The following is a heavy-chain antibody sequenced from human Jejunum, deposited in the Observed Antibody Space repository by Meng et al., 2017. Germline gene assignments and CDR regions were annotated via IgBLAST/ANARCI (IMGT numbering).Heavy chain of an antibody. D-gene: IGHD6-19*01. CDR1: GDSVSSDNW. CDR3: ARKGGTYSTGHFPHFDY. Sequence: QGRLRRTGPGLGTPSGTLALPCAVSGDSVSSDNWWSWVRQPPGKGQEWIGDIFRTGTSNYSPSLRSRVAIYMDKSKNQFSLSLNSVTAADTAVYYCARKGGTYSTGHFPHFDYWGQGTLVTVSS. V-gene: IGHV4-4*02. J-gene: IGHJ4*02. CDR2: IFRTGTS.